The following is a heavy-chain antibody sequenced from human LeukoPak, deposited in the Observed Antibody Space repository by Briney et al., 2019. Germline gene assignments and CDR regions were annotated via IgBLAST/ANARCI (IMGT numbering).Heavy chain of an antibody. CDR3: ARGGYDILTGYNWFDP. J-gene: IGHJ5*02. CDR2: MNPNSGNT. Sequence: PMASVKVSCKASGYTFTSYDINWVRQATGQGLEWMGWMNPNSGNTGYAQKFQGRVTITRNTSISTAYMELSSLRSEDTAVYYCARGGYDILTGYNWFDPWGQGTLVTVSS. V-gene: IGHV1-8*03. CDR1: GYTFTSYD. D-gene: IGHD3-9*01.